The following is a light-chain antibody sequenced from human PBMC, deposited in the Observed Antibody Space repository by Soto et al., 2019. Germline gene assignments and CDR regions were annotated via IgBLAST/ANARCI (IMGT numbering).Light chain of an antibody. CDR2: GAS. CDR3: QQYGSSPPRLT. CDR1: QSVSSSY. J-gene: IGKJ4*01. Sequence: AQSPDTLSVSPGERATLSCRASQSVSSSYLAWYQQKPGQAPRLLIYGASSRATGIPDRFSGSGSGTDFTLTISRLEPEDFAVYYCQQYGSSPPRLTFGGGTKVDIK. V-gene: IGKV3-20*01.